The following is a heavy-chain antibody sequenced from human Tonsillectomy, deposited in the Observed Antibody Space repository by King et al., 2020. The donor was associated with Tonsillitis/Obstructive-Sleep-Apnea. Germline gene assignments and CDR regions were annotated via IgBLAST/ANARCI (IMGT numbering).Heavy chain of an antibody. CDR3: ARLGGGPGITVTNLDYYYYYMDV. Sequence: VQLVESGAEVKKPGESLKISCKGSGYSFTSYWIGWVRQMPGKGLEWMGIIYPGDSDTRYSPSFQGQVTISADKSISTAYLQWSSLKASDTAMYYCARLGGGPGITVTNLDYYYYYMDVWGKGTTVTVSS. CDR2: IYPGDSDT. V-gene: IGHV5-51*01. J-gene: IGHJ6*03. D-gene: IGHD4-17*01. CDR1: GYSFTSYW.